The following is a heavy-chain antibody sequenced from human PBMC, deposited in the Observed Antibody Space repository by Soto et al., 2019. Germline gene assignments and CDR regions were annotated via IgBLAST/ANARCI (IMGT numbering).Heavy chain of an antibody. V-gene: IGHV4-59*01. D-gene: IGHD6-13*01. CDR2: IYYSGST. Sequence: SETLSLTCTVSGGSIRSYYWSWIRQPPGKGLEWIGYIYYSGSTNYNPSLKSRVTISVDTSKNQFSLKLSSVTAADTAVYYCARAGLIAAAAPDAFDIWGQGTMVTVSS. J-gene: IGHJ3*02. CDR3: ARAGLIAAAAPDAFDI. CDR1: GGSIRSYY.